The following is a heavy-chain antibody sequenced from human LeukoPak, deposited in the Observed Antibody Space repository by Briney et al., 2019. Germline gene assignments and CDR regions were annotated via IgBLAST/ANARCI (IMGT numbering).Heavy chain of an antibody. D-gene: IGHD6-13*01. CDR1: GGSISNPTYH. Sequence: SETLSLTCTVSGGSISNPTYHWRWVRQPPGEGLECIASIYYAGNTYYNPSLKSRLAISVDMSKNQFSLKVNSLTAADTAIYYCPSLADGKPAGDWGQGTLVTVSS. J-gene: IGHJ4*02. CDR3: PSLADGKPAGD. CDR2: IYYAGNT. V-gene: IGHV4-39*07.